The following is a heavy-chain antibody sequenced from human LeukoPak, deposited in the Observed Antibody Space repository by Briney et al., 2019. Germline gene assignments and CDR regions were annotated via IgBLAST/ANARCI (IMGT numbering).Heavy chain of an antibody. CDR1: GGSISSYY. CDR3: ARIAMVAATQWFDP. J-gene: IGHJ5*02. V-gene: IGHV4-4*07. CDR2: IYTSGST. Sequence: PSETLSLTCTVSGGSISSYYWSWIRQPAGKGLEWIGRIYTSGSTNYNPSLKSRVTMSVDTSKNQFSLKLNSVTAADTAVYYCARIAMVAATQWFDPWGQGTLVTVSS. D-gene: IGHD2-15*01.